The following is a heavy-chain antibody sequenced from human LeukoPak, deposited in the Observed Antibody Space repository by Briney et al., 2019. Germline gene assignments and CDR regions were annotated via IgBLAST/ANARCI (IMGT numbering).Heavy chain of an antibody. CDR2: IIPIFGTA. CDR1: GGTFSSYA. V-gene: IGHV1-69*01. D-gene: IGHD5/OR15-5a*01. J-gene: IGHJ6*02. CDR3: ARGTVMVYARYYYYYGVDV. Sequence: SVKVSCKASGGTFSSYAISWVRQAPGQGLEWMGGIIPIFGTANYVQRFQGRVTITADESTSTAYMELSSLRSEDTAVYYCARGTVMVYARYYYYYGVDVWGQGTTVTVSS.